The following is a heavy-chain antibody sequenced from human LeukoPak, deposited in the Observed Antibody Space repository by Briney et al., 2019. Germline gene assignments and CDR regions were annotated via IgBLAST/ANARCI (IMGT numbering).Heavy chain of an antibody. CDR2: ITSSGTTI. Sequence: AGGSLRLSCAASGFDFIRDEMSWVRQAPGKGLEWVSSITSSGTTIYYGDSVKGRFTISRDNAKNSLYLQMDSLRAEDTAVYYCARGDTNRGNLDSWGQGTLVTVSS. V-gene: IGHV3-48*03. CDR1: GFDFIRDE. D-gene: IGHD1-14*01. CDR3: ARGDTNRGNLDS. J-gene: IGHJ4*02.